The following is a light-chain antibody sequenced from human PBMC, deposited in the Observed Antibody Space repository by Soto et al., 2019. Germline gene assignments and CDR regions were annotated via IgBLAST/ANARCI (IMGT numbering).Light chain of an antibody. Sequence: EIVLTQSPGTLSLSPGERATLSCRSSQSVSSSYLAWYQQKPGQAPRLIIYGASSRATGIPDRFSGSGSGTDFTLTISRLEPEDFAVYYCQQYGSSRWTLGQGTKVDI. CDR3: QQYGSSRWT. CDR2: GAS. CDR1: QSVSSSY. V-gene: IGKV3-20*01. J-gene: IGKJ1*01.